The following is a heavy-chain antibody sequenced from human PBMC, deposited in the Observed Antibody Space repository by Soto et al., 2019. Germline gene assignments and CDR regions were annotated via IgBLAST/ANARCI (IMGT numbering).Heavy chain of an antibody. J-gene: IGHJ4*02. D-gene: IGHD3-22*01. Sequence: PSETLSLTCSVSCGTISSSSYSCVWIRQPPGKGLEWIGNIHYSGSTYYDSSLKSRVTISVDTSKNQFSLKLSSVTAADTAVYYCARLVYDSSGYRPGWGQGTLVTVSS. CDR3: ARLVYDSSGYRPG. V-gene: IGHV4-39*01. CDR1: CGTISSSSYS. CDR2: IHYSGST.